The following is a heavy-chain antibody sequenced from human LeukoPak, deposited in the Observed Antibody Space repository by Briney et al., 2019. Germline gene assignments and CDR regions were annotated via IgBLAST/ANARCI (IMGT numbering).Heavy chain of an antibody. CDR1: GGSISGHY. CDR3: ARFSRDAVSTPYYLNY. J-gene: IGHJ4*02. Sequence: PSETLSLTCSVSGGSISGHYWTWIRQPPGKGLAWFGYIYYTGSTNYNPSLRSRVTISLDTSKNQFSLNLSSVTAADTAVYYCARFSRDAVSTPYYLNYWGQGTLVTVSS. CDR2: IYYTGST. D-gene: IGHD5/OR15-5a*01. V-gene: IGHV4-59*11.